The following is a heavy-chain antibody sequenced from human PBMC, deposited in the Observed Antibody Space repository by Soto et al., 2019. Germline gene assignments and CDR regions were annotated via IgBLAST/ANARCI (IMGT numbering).Heavy chain of an antibody. V-gene: IGHV1-3*01. CDR1: GYTFTSYA. D-gene: IGHD1-26*01. CDR2: INAGNGNT. Sequence: ASVKVSCKASGYTFTSYAMHWVRQAPGQRLEWMGWINAGNGNTKYSQKFQGRVTITRDTSASTAYMELSSLRSEDTAVYYCARDNEVGATTLCYFDYWGQGTLVTVS. CDR3: ARDNEVGATTLCYFDY. J-gene: IGHJ4*02.